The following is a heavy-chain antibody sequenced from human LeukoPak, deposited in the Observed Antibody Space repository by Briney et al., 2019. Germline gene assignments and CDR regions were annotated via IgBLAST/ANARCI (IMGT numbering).Heavy chain of an antibody. V-gene: IGHV3-7*01. CDR3: ARVGYYYYMDV. Sequence: PGGSLRLPCAASGFTFSSYWMSWVRQAPGKGLEWVANIKQDGSEKYYVDSVKGRFTISRDNAKNSLYLQMNSLRAEDTAVYYCARVGYYYYMDVWGKGTTVTVSS. CDR2: IKQDGSEK. J-gene: IGHJ6*03. CDR1: GFTFSSYW.